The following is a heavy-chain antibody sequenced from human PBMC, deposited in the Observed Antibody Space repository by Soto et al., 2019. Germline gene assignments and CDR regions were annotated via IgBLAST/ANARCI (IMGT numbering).Heavy chain of an antibody. CDR1: GFAFSSHP. J-gene: IGHJ6*02. V-gene: IGHV3-23*01. D-gene: IGHD3-10*01. Sequence: PGGSLRLSCAASGFAFSSHPMSWVRQAPEKGLEWVAGISDGGDLTYNADSVRGRFTISRDNSRNTLYLQMNSLRAEDTAVYYCAKRDGDTGSFDYYYGMDVWGQGTTVTVSS. CDR2: ISDGGDLT. CDR3: AKRDGDTGSFDYYYGMDV.